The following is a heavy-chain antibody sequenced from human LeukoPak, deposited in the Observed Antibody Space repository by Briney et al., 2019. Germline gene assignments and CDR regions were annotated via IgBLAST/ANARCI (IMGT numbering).Heavy chain of an antibody. Sequence: PGGSLRLSCAASGFTFSSYAMHWVRQAPGKGLEWVAVISYDGSNKYYADSVKGRFTISRDNSKNTLYLQMNSLRAEDTAVYYCARDEGGSGSYYPTYNWFDPWGQGTLVTVSS. CDR1: GFTFSSYA. J-gene: IGHJ5*02. CDR2: ISYDGSNK. CDR3: ARDEGGSGSYYPTYNWFDP. D-gene: IGHD3-10*01. V-gene: IGHV3-30-3*01.